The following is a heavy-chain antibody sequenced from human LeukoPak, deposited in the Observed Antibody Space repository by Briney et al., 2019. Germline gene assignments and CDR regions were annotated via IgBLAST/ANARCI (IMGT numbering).Heavy chain of an antibody. CDR2: VGIISDTV. CDR1: GFSYGSYS. J-gene: IGHJ6*02. Sequence: GGSLRLSCAASGFSYGSYSMNWVRQAPGKGLEWISFVGIISDTVYYADSVKGRFTISRDNAQNSLYLQMDSLRAEDTAVYYCARNLDVWGQGTTVTVSS. CDR3: ARNLDV. V-gene: IGHV3-48*04.